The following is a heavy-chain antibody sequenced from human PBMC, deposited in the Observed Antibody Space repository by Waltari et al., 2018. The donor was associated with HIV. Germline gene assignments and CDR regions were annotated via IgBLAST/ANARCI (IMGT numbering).Heavy chain of an antibody. V-gene: IGHV4-39*01. CDR3: ARQHAYTSDWFAQASFFNY. D-gene: IGHD3-9*01. CDR1: GASMRSQTYY. Sequence: LQLKQSGPGLVKPSDTLSLTSAVPGASMRSQTYYWAWIRQSPGELLEWIATIYYTGHTHSAPSLKNRPSMSVDSSKNLRSLSLASVTAADTAMYYCARQHAYTSDWFAQASFFNYWGPGTLVTVSS. J-gene: IGHJ1*01. CDR2: IYYTGHT.